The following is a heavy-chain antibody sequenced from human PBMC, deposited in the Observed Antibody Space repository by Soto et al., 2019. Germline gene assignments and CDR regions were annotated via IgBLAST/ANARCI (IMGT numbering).Heavy chain of an antibody. CDR3: ARVTFTPNWFDS. V-gene: IGHV4-30-4*01. CDR1: GDSISSPDYY. Sequence: PSETLSLTCTVSGDSISSPDYYWSWIRQAPGKGLELIGYVYYRGSIYYTPSFESRVSISIDTFKNQFSLRLTSVTAADSAVYFCARVTFTPNWFDSWGQGILVTVSS. CDR2: VYYRGSI. J-gene: IGHJ5*01. D-gene: IGHD3-16*01.